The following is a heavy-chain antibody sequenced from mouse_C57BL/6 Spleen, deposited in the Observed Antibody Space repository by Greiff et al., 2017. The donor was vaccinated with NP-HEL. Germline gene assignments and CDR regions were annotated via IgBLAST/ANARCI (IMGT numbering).Heavy chain of an antibody. Sequence: EVQRVESGPELVKPGASVKMSCKASGYTFTDYNMHWVKQSHGKSLEWIGYINPNNGGTSYNQKFKGKATLTVNKSSSTAYMELRSLTSEDSAVYYCASGTYYSNYGAYWGQGTLVTVSA. D-gene: IGHD2-5*01. V-gene: IGHV1-22*01. CDR1: GYTFTDYN. CDR2: INPNNGGT. CDR3: ASGTYYSNYGAY. J-gene: IGHJ3*01.